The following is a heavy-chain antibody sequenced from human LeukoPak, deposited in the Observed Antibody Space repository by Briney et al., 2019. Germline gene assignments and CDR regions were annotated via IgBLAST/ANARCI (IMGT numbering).Heavy chain of an antibody. CDR2: IGGSGGST. Sequence: PGGSLRLSCAASGFTFSSYATSWVRQAPGKGLEWVSAIGGSGGSTYYADSVKGRFTISRDNSKNTLYLQMNSLRAEDTAVYYCAKSSREGSSWYGVYNWFDPWGQGTLVTVSS. D-gene: IGHD6-13*01. CDR1: GFTFSSYA. V-gene: IGHV3-23*01. CDR3: AKSSREGSSWYGVYNWFDP. J-gene: IGHJ5*02.